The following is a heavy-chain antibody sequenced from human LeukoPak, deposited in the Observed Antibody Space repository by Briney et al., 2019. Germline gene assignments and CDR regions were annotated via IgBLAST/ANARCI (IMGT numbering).Heavy chain of an antibody. J-gene: IGHJ4*02. CDR2: INHSGST. CDR1: GGSFSGYY. CDR3: ARRSTMVGRGFDY. Sequence: SETLSLTCAVYGGSFSGYYWSWIRQPPGKGMEWIGEINHSGSTNNNPTLRSGGTISVETTKNQSSLKLSSVPAAVTAVYYCARRSTMVGRGFDYWGQGTLVTVSS. V-gene: IGHV4-34*04. D-gene: IGHD3-10*01.